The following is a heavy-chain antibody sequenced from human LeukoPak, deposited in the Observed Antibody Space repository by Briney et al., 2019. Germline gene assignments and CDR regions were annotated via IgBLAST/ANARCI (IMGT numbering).Heavy chain of an antibody. CDR1: GGSFSGYY. J-gene: IGHJ4*02. V-gene: IGHV4-34*01. CDR3: ARERYYDSSGYYAIDY. Sequence: SETLSLTCAVYGGSFSGYYWSWIRQPPGKGLEWIGEINHSGSTNYNPSLKSRVTISVDTPKNQFSLKLSSVIAADTAVYYCARERYYDSSGYYAIDYWGQGTLVTVSS. D-gene: IGHD3-22*01. CDR2: INHSGST.